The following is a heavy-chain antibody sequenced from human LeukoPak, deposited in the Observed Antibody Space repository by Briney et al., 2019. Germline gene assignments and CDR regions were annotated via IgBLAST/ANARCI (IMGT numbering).Heavy chain of an antibody. Sequence: GGSLRLSCAASGFTFSRAWMTWVRQAPGKGPEWVGRIKTESDGGATDYAAPVKGRFTISRDDSKSTLYLQINSLRTEDTAVYYCTIGWRYGDSPDCWGQGTLVTVSS. V-gene: IGHV3-15*01. D-gene: IGHD4-17*01. CDR1: GFTFSRAW. CDR3: TIGWRYGDSPDC. CDR2: IKTESDGGAT. J-gene: IGHJ4*02.